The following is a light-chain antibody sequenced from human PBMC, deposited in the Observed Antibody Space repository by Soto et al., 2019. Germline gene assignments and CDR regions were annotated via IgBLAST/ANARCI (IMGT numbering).Light chain of an antibody. CDR3: QQRSNWPMYT. CDR2: DAS. CDR1: QSVSSY. V-gene: IGKV3-11*01. J-gene: IGKJ2*01. Sequence: EIVLTQSPATLXLSPGERATXSCRASQSVSSYLAWYQQKPGQAPRLLIYDASNRATGIPARFSGSGSGTDFTLTISSLEPEDFAVYYCQQRSNWPMYTFGQGTKLEIK.